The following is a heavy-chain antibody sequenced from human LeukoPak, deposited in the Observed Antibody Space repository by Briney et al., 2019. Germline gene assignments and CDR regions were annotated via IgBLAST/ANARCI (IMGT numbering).Heavy chain of an antibody. J-gene: IGHJ4*02. CDR1: GDSVSSNSAA. CDR2: TYYRSKWYN. Sequence: SQTLSLSCAIPGDSVSSNSAAWNWVRQSPSRGLEWLGRTYYRSKWYNDYAVSVKSRIIINPDTSKNQFSLQLSSVTTADTAVYYCAASLWFGIYPDYWGQGSLVTVSS. CDR3: AASLWFGIYPDY. V-gene: IGHV6-1*01. D-gene: IGHD3-10*01.